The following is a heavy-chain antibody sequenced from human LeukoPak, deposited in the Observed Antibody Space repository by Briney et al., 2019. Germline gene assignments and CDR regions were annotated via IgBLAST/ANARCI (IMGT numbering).Heavy chain of an antibody. J-gene: IGHJ1*01. CDR2: IYYSGST. CDR3: ARRDWGYGSGSYHFEH. Sequence: ASETLSLTCTVSGGSISGYYWSWIRQPPGKGLEWIGYIYYSGSTNYNPSLNSRVTISLDTSKNQFSLKLSSVTAADTAVYYCARRDWGYGSGSYHFEHWGQGTLVTVSS. CDR1: GGSISGYY. D-gene: IGHD3-10*01. V-gene: IGHV4-59*01.